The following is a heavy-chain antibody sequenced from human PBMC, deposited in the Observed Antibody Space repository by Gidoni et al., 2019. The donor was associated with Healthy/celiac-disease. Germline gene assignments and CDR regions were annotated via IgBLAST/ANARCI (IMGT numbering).Heavy chain of an antibody. CDR1: GFTFSSYS. D-gene: IGHD4-4*01. J-gene: IGHJ6*02. Sequence: EVQLVESGGGLVKPGGSLRLSFAASGFTFSSYSLNWVRQAPGKGLEWVSSISSSSSYIYYADSVKGRFTISRDNAKNSLYLQMNSLRAEDTAVYYCARDQRLQRMDVWGQGTTVTVSS. V-gene: IGHV3-21*01. CDR3: ARDQRLQRMDV. CDR2: ISSSSSYI.